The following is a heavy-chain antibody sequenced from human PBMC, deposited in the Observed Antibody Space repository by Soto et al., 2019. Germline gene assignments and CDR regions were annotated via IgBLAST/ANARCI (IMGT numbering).Heavy chain of an antibody. D-gene: IGHD3-10*01. CDR3: AIGWAWFGELPSDMDV. Sequence: EVQLVECGGGLVQPGGSLRLSCAASGFTFSSYWMSWVRQAPGKGLEWVANIKQDGGEKHYVDSVKGRLTISRDNAKNSLYLQMNSLRAEDTAMYYCAIGWAWFGELPSDMDVWGKGTTVTVSS. CDR1: GFTFSSYW. J-gene: IGHJ6*03. CDR2: IKQDGGEK. V-gene: IGHV3-7*01.